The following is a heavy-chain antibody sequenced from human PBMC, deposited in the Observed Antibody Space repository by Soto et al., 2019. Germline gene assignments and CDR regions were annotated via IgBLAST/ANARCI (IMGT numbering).Heavy chain of an antibody. CDR1: GFIFSRYG. CDR2: ISYDGSNK. CDR3: ARPTTMVRGVITNWFDP. J-gene: IGHJ5*02. D-gene: IGHD3-10*01. Sequence: QGQLVESGGGVVQPGTSLRLSCEASGFIFSRYGMHWVRQAPGKGLEWVAVISYDGSNKYYAESVKGRFIISRDKSENTLYLQMNSLRAEDTAVYYCARPTTMVRGVITNWFDPWGQGTLVTVSS. V-gene: IGHV3-30*03.